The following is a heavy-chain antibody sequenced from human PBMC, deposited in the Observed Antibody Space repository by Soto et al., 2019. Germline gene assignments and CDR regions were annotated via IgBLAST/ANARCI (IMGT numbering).Heavy chain of an antibody. D-gene: IGHD1-26*01. J-gene: IGHJ4*02. CDR1: GFTFGSYW. V-gene: IGHV3-7*01. CDR3: ARGSQWEADY. Sequence: QPGGSLRLSCAGSGFTFGSYWMSWVRQAPGKGLEWVATIKQSGSEKYYVDSVKGRFTISRDNAENLLYLQLNSLKSDDTAVYFCARGSQWEADYWGQGTLVTVSS. CDR2: IKQSGSEK.